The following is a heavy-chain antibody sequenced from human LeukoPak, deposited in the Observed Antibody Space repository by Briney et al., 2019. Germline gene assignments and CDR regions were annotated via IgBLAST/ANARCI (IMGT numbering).Heavy chain of an antibody. CDR3: ARDTAFSVLRYFDWLLTPAHIDY. V-gene: IGHV3-30-3*01. CDR1: GFIFSNYA. Sequence: GGSLRLSCAASGFIFSNYAMTWVRQAPGKGLEWVAVISYDGSNKYYADSVKGRFTISRDNSKNTLYLQMNSLRAEDTAVYYCARDTAFSVLRYFDWLLTPAHIDYWGQGTLVTVSS. CDR2: ISYDGSNK. D-gene: IGHD3-9*01. J-gene: IGHJ4*02.